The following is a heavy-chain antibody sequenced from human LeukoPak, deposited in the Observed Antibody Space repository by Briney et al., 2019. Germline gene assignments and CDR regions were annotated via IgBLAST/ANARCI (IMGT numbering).Heavy chain of an antibody. CDR1: GFTFSSYG. J-gene: IGHJ4*02. V-gene: IGHV3-30*18. D-gene: IGHD6-19*01. Sequence: GGSLRLSCAASGFTFSSYGMHWVRQASGKGLEWVAVISYDGSNKYYADSVKGRFTISRDNSKNTLYLQMNSLRAEDTAVYYCANARQWLVPFDYWGQGTLVTVSS. CDR2: ISYDGSNK. CDR3: ANARQWLVPFDY.